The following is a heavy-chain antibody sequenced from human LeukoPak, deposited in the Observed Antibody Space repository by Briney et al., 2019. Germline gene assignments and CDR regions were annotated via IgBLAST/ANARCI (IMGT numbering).Heavy chain of an antibody. J-gene: IGHJ4*02. D-gene: IGHD2-15*01. CDR3: ARGPSGNFDY. CDR2: ISSSSTYI. CDR1: GFIFSSYR. Sequence: PGGSLRLSCAASGFIFSSYRMDWVRQAPGKGLEWVSSISSSSTYIYYADSVKGRFTISRDNAKNSLFLQVNSLTAEDTAVYYCARGPSGNFDYWGQGTLVTVSP. V-gene: IGHV3-21*01.